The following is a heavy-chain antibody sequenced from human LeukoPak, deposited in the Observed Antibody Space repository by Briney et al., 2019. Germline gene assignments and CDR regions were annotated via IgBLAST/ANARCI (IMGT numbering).Heavy chain of an antibody. V-gene: IGHV3-23*01. J-gene: IGHJ3*02. Sequence: GGSLRLSCAASGFTFSNYAINWVRQAPGKGLKWVSGISATGDSTYYADSVKGRFTISRDNSKSTLYLQMNSLRAEDTALYYCAKRMTVRGYCDTSGDAFDIWGQGTMVTVSS. D-gene: IGHD3-22*01. CDR3: AKRMTVRGYCDTSGDAFDI. CDR2: ISATGDST. CDR1: GFTFSNYA.